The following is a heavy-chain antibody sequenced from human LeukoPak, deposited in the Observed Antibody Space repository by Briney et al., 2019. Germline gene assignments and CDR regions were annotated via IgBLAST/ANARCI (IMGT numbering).Heavy chain of an antibody. V-gene: IGHV3-11*01. D-gene: IGHD3-10*01. CDR1: GFTFSDYY. Sequence: GGSLRLSCAASGFTFSDYYMSWIRQAPGKGLEWVSYISSSSSTIYYADSVKGRFTISRDNAKNSLYLQMNSLRAEDTAVYYCARDLTHGSGSYYNGFDPWGQGTLVTVSS. CDR2: ISSSSSTI. J-gene: IGHJ5*02. CDR3: ARDLTHGSGSYYNGFDP.